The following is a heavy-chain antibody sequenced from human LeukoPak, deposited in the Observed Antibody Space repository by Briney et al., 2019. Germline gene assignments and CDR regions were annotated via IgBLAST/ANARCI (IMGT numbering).Heavy chain of an antibody. V-gene: IGHV3-9*03. D-gene: IGHD5-18*01. CDR2: ISGNSGSI. CDR3: AKSGYSYEGEYYFDY. J-gene: IGHJ4*02. Sequence: PGGSLRHSCAASGFTFDDYAMHWVRPAPGKGLEWVSGISGNSGSIGYADSVKGRFTISRDNAKNSLYLQMNSLRAEDMALYYCAKSGYSYEGEYYFDYWGQGTLVTVSS. CDR1: GFTFDDYA.